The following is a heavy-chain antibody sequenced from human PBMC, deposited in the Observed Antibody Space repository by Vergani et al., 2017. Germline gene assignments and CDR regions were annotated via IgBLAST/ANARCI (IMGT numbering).Heavy chain of an antibody. V-gene: IGHV3-43*01. Sequence: EVQLVESGGVVVQPGGSLRLSCAASGFTFDDYTMHWVRQAPGKGLEWVSLISWDGGSTYYADSVKGRFSISRDASTRSLFLQMNSLKIEDTAVYFCVREGTYCSGSSCYTGVGIFDFWGQGTPVTVSS. CDR1: GFTFDDYT. CDR3: VREGTYCSGSSCYTGVGIFDF. CDR2: ISWDGGST. J-gene: IGHJ4*02. D-gene: IGHD2-2*01.